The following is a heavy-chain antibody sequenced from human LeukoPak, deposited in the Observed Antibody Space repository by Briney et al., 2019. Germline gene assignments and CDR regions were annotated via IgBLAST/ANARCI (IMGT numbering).Heavy chain of an antibody. D-gene: IGHD2-15*01. CDR2: INSDGSST. V-gene: IGHV3-74*01. Sequence: GSLRLSCAASGFTFSSYWMHWVRQAPGKGLVWVSRINSDGSSTSYADSVKGRFTISRDDAKNMLFLQMNSLRAEDTAVYYCVRGGPSTWSWGQGTLVTVSS. J-gene: IGHJ5*02. CDR3: VRGGPSTWS. CDR1: GFTFSSYW.